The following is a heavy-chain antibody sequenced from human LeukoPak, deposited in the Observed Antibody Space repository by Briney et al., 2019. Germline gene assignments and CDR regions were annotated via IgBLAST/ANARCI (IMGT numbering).Heavy chain of an antibody. CDR1: GGSISSYY. CDR3: ARVPYCSGGSCYPCYFDY. CDR2: IYYSGNT. V-gene: IGHV4-59*01. Sequence: SETLSLTCTVSGGSISSYYWSWIRQPPGKGLEWIGYIYYSGNTNYNPSLKSRVTISVDTSKNQLSLKLSSVTAADTAVYYCARVPYCSGGSCYPCYFDYWGQGTLVTVSS. J-gene: IGHJ4*02. D-gene: IGHD2-15*01.